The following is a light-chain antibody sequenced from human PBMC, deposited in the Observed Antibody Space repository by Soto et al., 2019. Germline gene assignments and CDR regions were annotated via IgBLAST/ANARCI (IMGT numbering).Light chain of an antibody. CDR1: QSVSSDY. V-gene: IGKV3D-20*01. J-gene: IGKJ1*01. CDR2: DAS. CDR3: QQYGSSPPQT. Sequence: EIVLTQSPATLSLSPGERATLSCGASQSVSSDYLAWYQQKPGLAPRLLIYDASIRATGIPDRFSGGGSGTDFTLTISRLEPDDFAVYDCQQYGSSPPQTFGQGTKVEIK.